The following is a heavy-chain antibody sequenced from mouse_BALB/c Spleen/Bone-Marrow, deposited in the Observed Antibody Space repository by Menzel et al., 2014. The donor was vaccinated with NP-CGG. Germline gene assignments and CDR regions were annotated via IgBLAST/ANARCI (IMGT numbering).Heavy chain of an antibody. CDR3: ATGWFAY. J-gene: IGHJ3*01. Sequence: EVQLVESGGGLVQPGGSLRLSCATSGFTFTDYYMSWVRQPPGKALEWLGFIRNKANGYTTEYSASVKGRFTISRDNSQSILYLQMNTLRAEDSATYYCATGWFAYWGQGTLVTVSA. CDR2: IRNKANGYTT. CDR1: GFTFTDYY. V-gene: IGHV7-3*02.